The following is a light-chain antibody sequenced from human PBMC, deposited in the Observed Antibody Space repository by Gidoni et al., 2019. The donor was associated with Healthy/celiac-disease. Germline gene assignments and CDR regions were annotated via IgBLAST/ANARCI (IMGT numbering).Light chain of an antibody. CDR2: DVS. Sequence: QTALTQPRSVSGSPGQSVTISCTGTSSDVGGNNYVSWYQQHPGKAPRLMIYDVSNRPSGVPDRFSGSKSGNTAALTIFGLQAVDEADYYCCSYAGSYTFVVFGGGTKLTVL. J-gene: IGLJ2*01. V-gene: IGLV2-11*01. CDR3: CSYAGSYTFVV. CDR1: SSDVGGNNY.